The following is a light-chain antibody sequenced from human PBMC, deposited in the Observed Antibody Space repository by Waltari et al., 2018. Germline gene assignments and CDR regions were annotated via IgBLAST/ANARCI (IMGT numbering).Light chain of an antibody. J-gene: IGKJ4*01. CDR3: QQYYNLPLT. V-gene: IGKV3-11*01. CDR1: QSVNSY. Sequence: EIVLTQSPATLSLSPGERATLSCRASQSVNSYLAWYQQKPGQAPRLLIYDGSRRASGIPARFSGSGSGTDFTLTISSLQSEDSGVYFCQQYYNLPLTFGGGTKVEIK. CDR2: DGS.